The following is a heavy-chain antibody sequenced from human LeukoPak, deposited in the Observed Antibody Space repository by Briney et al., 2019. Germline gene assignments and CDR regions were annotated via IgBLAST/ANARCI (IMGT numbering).Heavy chain of an antibody. J-gene: IGHJ4*02. Sequence: GGSLRLSCAASGLTFSSYAMHWVRQAPGKGLEWVAVISYDGSNKYYADSVKGRFTTSRDNSKNTLYLQMNSLRAEDTAVYYCARQLVVAATNYFDYWGQGTLVTVSS. CDR3: ARQLVVAATNYFDY. V-gene: IGHV3-30-3*01. D-gene: IGHD2-15*01. CDR2: ISYDGSNK. CDR1: GLTFSSYA.